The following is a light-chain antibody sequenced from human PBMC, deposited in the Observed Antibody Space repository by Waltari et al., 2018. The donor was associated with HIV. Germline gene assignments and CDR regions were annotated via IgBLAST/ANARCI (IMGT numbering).Light chain of an antibody. J-gene: IGLJ2*01. CDR2: RNP. CDR3: AAWDASLHVV. V-gene: IGLV1-44*01. CDR1: SSTIGTNT. Sequence: QSVLTQPPSASGTLGQGVTIPCFGSSSTIGTNTVNWYQHLPGAAPKLIIFRNPQRPSGVPDRFSGSQSGTSAFLTITGLLPGDEATYYCAAWDASLHVVFGGGTQLTVL.